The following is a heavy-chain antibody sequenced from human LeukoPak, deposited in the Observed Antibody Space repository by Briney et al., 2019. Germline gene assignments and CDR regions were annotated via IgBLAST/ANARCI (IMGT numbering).Heavy chain of an antibody. V-gene: IGHV1-69*05. CDR2: IIPIFGTA. J-gene: IGHJ5*02. CDR3: ASDGLGWFDP. D-gene: IGHD3-16*01. Sequence: GASVKVSCKASGGTFSSYAISWVRQAPGQGLEWMGRIIPIFGTANYAQKFQGRVTITTDEPTSTAYMELSSLRSEDTAVYYCASDGLGWFDPWGQGTLVTVSS. CDR1: GGTFSSYA.